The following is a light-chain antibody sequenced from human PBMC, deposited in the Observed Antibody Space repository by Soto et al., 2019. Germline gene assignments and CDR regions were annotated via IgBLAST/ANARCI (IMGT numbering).Light chain of an antibody. V-gene: IGLV2-8*01. Sequence: QSVLTQPPSASGSPGQSVTITCTGTSSDVGVYNYVSWYQQHPGKAPKLMIYEVSKRPSGVPDRFSGSKSGNTASLTVSGLQAEDEADYYCSSYAGFNNPGVFGTGTRSP. J-gene: IGLJ1*01. CDR3: SSYAGFNNPGV. CDR1: SSDVGVYNY. CDR2: EVS.